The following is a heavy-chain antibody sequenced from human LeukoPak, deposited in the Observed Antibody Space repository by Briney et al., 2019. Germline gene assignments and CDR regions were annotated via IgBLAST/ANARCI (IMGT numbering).Heavy chain of an antibody. CDR2: ISGSGGST. CDR1: GFTFSSYA. Sequence: PAGSLRLSCAASGFTFSSYAMSWVRQAPGKGLEWISDISGSGGSTYYADSVKGRFTISRDNSKNTLYLQMNSLRAEDTAVYYCAKDWAGKTYYYDSSESWGQGTLVTVSS. J-gene: IGHJ5*02. D-gene: IGHD3-22*01. V-gene: IGHV3-23*01. CDR3: AKDWAGKTYYYDSSES.